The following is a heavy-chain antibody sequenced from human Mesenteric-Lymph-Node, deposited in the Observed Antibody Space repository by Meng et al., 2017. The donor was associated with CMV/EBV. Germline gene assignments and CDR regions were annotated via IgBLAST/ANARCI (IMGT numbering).Heavy chain of an antibody. V-gene: IGHV3-30-3*01. CDR2: ISYDGTNK. Sequence: GGSLRLSCAASGFTFSSYAMHWVRQAPGKGLEWVALISYDGTNKYYADSVKGRFTISRDNSKNTLYLQMNSLRAEDTAVYYCAKDQQQLDPQYFQHWGQGTLVTVSS. CDR3: AKDQQQLDPQYFQH. J-gene: IGHJ1*01. CDR1: GFTFSSYA. D-gene: IGHD6-13*01.